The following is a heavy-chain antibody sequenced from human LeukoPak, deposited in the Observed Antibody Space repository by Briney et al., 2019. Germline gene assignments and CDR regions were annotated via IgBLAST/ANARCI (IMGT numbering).Heavy chain of an antibody. Sequence: GGSLRLSCAASGFTFSSYAMHWVRQAPGKGLEWVAVISYDGSNKYYADSVKGRFTISRDNAKNTLYLQMNSLRAEDTAVYYCTIYSGNPGWGQGTLVTVSS. CDR3: TIYSGNPG. J-gene: IGHJ4*02. V-gene: IGHV3-30-3*01. CDR2: ISYDGSNK. D-gene: IGHD2-15*01. CDR1: GFTFSSYA.